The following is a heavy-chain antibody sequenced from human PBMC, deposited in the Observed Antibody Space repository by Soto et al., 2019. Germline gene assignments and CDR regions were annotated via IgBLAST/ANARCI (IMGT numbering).Heavy chain of an antibody. CDR2: ISYDGTNK. D-gene: IGHD3-10*01. V-gene: IGHV3-30*18. CDR3: AKDYRLRYYDSGSQTNYYGMDV. J-gene: IGHJ6*02. CDR1: GFTFSSYG. Sequence: QVQVVESGGGVVQPGRSLRLSCAASGFTFSSYGMHWVRQAPGKGLEWVAVISYDGTNKYCADSVKGRFTISRDNSKKTVYLQMDSLRAEDTAVYYCAKDYRLRYYDSGSQTNYYGMDVWGQGTTVTVSS.